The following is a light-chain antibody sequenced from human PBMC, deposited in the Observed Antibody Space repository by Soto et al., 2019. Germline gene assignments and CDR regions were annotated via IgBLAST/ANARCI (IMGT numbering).Light chain of an antibody. V-gene: IGLV2-14*01. CDR1: SSDVGGYNY. CDR2: DVS. Sequence: QSALTQPASVSGSPGQSITISCTGTSSDVGGYNYVSWYQQHPGKAPKLMIYDVSNRPSGASNRFSGSKSGNTASLTISGLQAEDEADYYCRSYTSSSTEVVGGGSESTVL. J-gene: IGLJ3*02. CDR3: RSYTSSSTEV.